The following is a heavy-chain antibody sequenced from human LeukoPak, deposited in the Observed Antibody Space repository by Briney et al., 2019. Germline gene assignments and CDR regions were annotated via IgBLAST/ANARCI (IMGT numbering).Heavy chain of an antibody. CDR1: GYTFTGYY. CDR3: ARDVRPGSYCDY. J-gene: IGHJ4*02. D-gene: IGHD1-26*01. V-gene: IGHV1-2*06. CDR2: INPNSGGT. Sequence: ASVKVSCKASGYTFTGYYMHWVRQAPGQGLEWMGRINPNSGGTNYAQKFQGRVTTTRDTSISTAYMELSRLRSDDAAVYYCARDVRPGSYCDYWGQGTLVTVSS.